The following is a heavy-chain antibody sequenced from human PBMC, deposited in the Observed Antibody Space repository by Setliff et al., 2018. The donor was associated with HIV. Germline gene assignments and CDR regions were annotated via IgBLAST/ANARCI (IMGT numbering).Heavy chain of an antibody. D-gene: IGHD6-13*01. CDR2: VYFSGTA. J-gene: IGHJ1*01. CDR1: GGSMSGYY. Sequence: SETLSLTCSVSGGSMSGYYWSWIRQPPGNGLEYIGDVYFSGTANYNSSLKSRGTISIDTSRSHFSLRLSSVTAADTAIYYCARVPTSSWYVTTQRTKEYFQQWGQGTLVTVSS. CDR3: ARVPTSSWYVTTQRTKEYFQQ. V-gene: IGHV4-59*12.